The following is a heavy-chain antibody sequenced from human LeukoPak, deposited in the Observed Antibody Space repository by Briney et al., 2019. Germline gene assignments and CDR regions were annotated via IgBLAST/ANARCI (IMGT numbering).Heavy chain of an antibody. CDR3: AKGSSGWYGGYFDY. J-gene: IGHJ4*02. D-gene: IGHD6-19*01. CDR2: ISWNSGSI. CDR1: GFTFDDYA. V-gene: IGHV3-9*01. Sequence: GGSLRLSCAASGFTFDDYAMHWVRQAPGKGLEWVSGISWNSGSIGYADSVKGRFTISRDNAKNSLYLQMNSLRAEDTALYYCAKGSSGWYGGYFDYWGQGTLVTVSS.